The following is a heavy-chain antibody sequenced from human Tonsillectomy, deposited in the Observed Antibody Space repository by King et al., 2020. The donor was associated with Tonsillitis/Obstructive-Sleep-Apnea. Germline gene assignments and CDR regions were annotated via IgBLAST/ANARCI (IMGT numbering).Heavy chain of an antibody. D-gene: IGHD1-26*01. CDR3: AREGGSALDY. Sequence: VQLQESGPGLVKPSETLSLTCTVSGGSLIGYYWSWIRQPPGRGLECIGYIFYSGSTNYNPSLKSRVTISVDTSKNQFSLKLSSVTAADTAVYYCAREGGSALDYWGQGTLVTVSS. V-gene: IGHV4-59*01. J-gene: IGHJ4*02. CDR1: GGSLIGYY. CDR2: IFYSGST.